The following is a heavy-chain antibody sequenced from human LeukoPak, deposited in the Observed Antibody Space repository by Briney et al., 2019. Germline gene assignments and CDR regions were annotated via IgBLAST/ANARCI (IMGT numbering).Heavy chain of an antibody. Sequence: PGGSLRLSCAASGFTFSSYWMSWVRQAPGKGLEWVANIKQDGSEKYYVDSVKGRFTISRDNAKNSLYLQMNSLRAEDTAVYYCARDKSTYYDFWSGYFRGFDPWGQGTLATVFS. V-gene: IGHV3-7*01. D-gene: IGHD3-3*01. CDR1: GFTFSSYW. CDR3: ARDKSTYYDFWSGYFRGFDP. J-gene: IGHJ5*02. CDR2: IKQDGSEK.